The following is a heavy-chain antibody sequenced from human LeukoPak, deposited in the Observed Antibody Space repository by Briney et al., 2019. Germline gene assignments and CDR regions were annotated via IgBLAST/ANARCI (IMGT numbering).Heavy chain of an antibody. Sequence: SETLSLTCTVSGGSISSHYWSWIRQPPGKGLEWIGYIYYSGSTNYNPSLKSRVTISVDTSKNQFSLKLSSVTAADTAVYYCARGRHDFWSGPSGYYFDYWGQGTLVTVSS. D-gene: IGHD3-3*01. V-gene: IGHV4-59*11. CDR3: ARGRHDFWSGPSGYYFDY. CDR2: IYYSGST. CDR1: GGSISSHY. J-gene: IGHJ4*02.